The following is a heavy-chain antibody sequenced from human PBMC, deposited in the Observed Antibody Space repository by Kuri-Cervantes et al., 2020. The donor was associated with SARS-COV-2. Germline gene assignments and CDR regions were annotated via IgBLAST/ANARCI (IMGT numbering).Heavy chain of an antibody. D-gene: IGHD2-2*02. CDR2: IKQDRSEK. Sequence: GESLKISCAASGFTFSSYWMSWVRQAPGKGLEWVANIKQDRSEKYYVDSVKGRFTISRDNAKNSLYLQMNSLRAEDTAVYYCARGVAPAAIRYYYYYYYMDVWGKGTTVTVSS. CDR1: GFTFSSYW. J-gene: IGHJ6*03. V-gene: IGHV3-7*04. CDR3: ARGVAPAAIRYYYYYYYMDV.